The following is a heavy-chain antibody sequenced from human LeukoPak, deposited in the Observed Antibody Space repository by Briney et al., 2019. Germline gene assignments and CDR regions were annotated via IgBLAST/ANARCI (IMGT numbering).Heavy chain of an antibody. CDR2: IIPIFGTA. V-gene: IGHV1-69*01. Sequence: SVKVSCKASGGTFSGYAISWVRQAPGQGLEWMGGIIPIFGTANYAQKFQGRVTITADESTSTAYMELSSLRSEDTAVYYCARAKGITMIRFLRLGFDPWGQGTLVTVSS. D-gene: IGHD3-10*01. CDR3: ARAKGITMIRFLRLGFDP. CDR1: GGTFSGYA. J-gene: IGHJ5*02.